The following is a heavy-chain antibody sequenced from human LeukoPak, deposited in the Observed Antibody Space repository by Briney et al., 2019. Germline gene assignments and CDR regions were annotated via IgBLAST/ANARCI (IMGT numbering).Heavy chain of an antibody. D-gene: IGHD3-22*01. CDR3: AKGDVWYHDSSGSYNWFDP. Sequence: PGRSLRLSCAAPGFTFSSYGMHWVRQAPGKGLEWVAVISYDGSNKYYADSVKGRFTISRDNSKNTLYLQMNSLRAEDTAVYYCAKGDVWYHDSSGSYNWFDPWGQGTLVTVSS. V-gene: IGHV3-30*18. CDR2: ISYDGSNK. J-gene: IGHJ5*02. CDR1: GFTFSSYG.